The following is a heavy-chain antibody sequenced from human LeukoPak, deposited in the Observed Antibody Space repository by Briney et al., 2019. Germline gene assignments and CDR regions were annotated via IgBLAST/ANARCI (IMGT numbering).Heavy chain of an antibody. V-gene: IGHV4-59*01. Sequence: SETLSLTCTVSGGSISSYYWSWIRHPPEKGLEWIGYIYYSGSTNYNPSLKSRVTISVDTSKNQFSLKLSSVTAADTAVYYCARGYYDSSGSFDYWGQGTLVTVSS. CDR3: ARGYYDSSGSFDY. D-gene: IGHD3-22*01. J-gene: IGHJ4*02. CDR1: GGSISSYY. CDR2: IYYSGST.